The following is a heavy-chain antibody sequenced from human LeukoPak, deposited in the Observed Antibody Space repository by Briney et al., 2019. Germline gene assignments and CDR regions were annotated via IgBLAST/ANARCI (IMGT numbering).Heavy chain of an antibody. CDR2: ISAGGVST. D-gene: IGHD3-22*01. CDR3: AKQSLYDSSGHFHY. V-gene: IGHV3-23*01. Sequence: QPGGSLRLSCAASGFTFSSYAMSWVRQAPGKGLDWVSAISAGGVSTYYADSVKGRFTISRDNSKNTLFLRMNSLRAEDTAVYFCAKQSLYDSSGHFHYWGQGTLVTVSS. J-gene: IGHJ4*02. CDR1: GFTFSSYA.